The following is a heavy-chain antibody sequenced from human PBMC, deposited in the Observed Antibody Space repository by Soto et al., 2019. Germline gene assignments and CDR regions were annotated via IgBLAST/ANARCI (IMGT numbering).Heavy chain of an antibody. D-gene: IGHD3-22*01. Sequence: PWGFLRLFCSASGFTCSIYAMHWVRQAPGKGLEYVSSISTNGGSTDYADSVKGRFTISRDNSKNTVYLQMSSLRVEDTAVYYCVKGEYYYDSSGYYPFDYWGQGTLVTVSS. CDR3: VKGEYYYDSSGYYPFDY. V-gene: IGHV3-64D*06. J-gene: IGHJ4*02. CDR1: GFTCSIYA. CDR2: ISTNGGST.